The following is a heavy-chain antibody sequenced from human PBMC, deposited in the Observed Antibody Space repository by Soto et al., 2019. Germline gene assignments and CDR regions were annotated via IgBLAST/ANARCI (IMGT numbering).Heavy chain of an antibody. Sequence: QVQLQQWGAGLLKPSETLSLTCAVYGGSFSGYYWSWIRQPPGKGLEWIGEINHSGSTNYNPSLXXRXXISVDTSKNQFSLKLSSVTAPATAVYYCARVTGRYYYGMDVWGQGTTVTVSS. J-gene: IGHJ6*02. CDR1: GGSFSGYY. CDR3: ARVTGRYYYGMDV. V-gene: IGHV4-34*01. CDR2: INHSGST.